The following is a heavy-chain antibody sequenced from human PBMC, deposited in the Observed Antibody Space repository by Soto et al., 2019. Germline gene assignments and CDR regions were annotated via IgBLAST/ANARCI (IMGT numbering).Heavy chain of an antibody. CDR3: ARTIGGQLVRFFDY. D-gene: IGHD6-13*01. Sequence: PSETLSLTCTVSGGSISSGGYYWSWIRQHPGKGLEWIGYIYYSGSTYYNPSLKSRVTISVDTSKNQFSLKLSSVTAADTAVYYCARTIGGQLVRFFDYWGQGTMVTVYS. V-gene: IGHV4-31*03. CDR2: IYYSGST. CDR1: GGSISSGGYY. J-gene: IGHJ4*02.